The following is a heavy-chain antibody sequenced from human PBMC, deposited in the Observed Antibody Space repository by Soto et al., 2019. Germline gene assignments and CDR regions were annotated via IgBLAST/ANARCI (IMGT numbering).Heavy chain of an antibody. J-gene: IGHJ3*02. V-gene: IGHV3-48*03. CDR1: GFTFNSYE. CDR3: ARDDGDYGYAFDI. CDR2: TSSGGTTM. D-gene: IGHD4-17*01. Sequence: PGGSLRLSCAASGFTFNSYELNWVRQAPGKGLEWVSYTSSGGTTMFYADSVKGRFTISRDNAKNSLYLQMNSLRAEDTAVYYCARDDGDYGYAFDIWGQGTMVTVSS.